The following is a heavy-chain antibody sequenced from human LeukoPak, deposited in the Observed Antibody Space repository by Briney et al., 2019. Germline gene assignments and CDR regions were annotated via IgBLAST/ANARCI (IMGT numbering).Heavy chain of an antibody. CDR1: GGSISSYY. CDR2: IYYSGST. J-gene: IGHJ6*02. CDR3: ARHSTEYSSGWYPSYYYYGMDV. V-gene: IGHV4-59*08. D-gene: IGHD6-19*01. Sequence: SETLSLTCTVSGGSISSYYWSWIRQPPGKGLEWIGYIYYSGSTNYNPSLKSRVTISVDTSKNQFSLKLSSVTAADTAVYYCARHSTEYSSGWYPSYYYYGMDVWGQGTTVTVSS.